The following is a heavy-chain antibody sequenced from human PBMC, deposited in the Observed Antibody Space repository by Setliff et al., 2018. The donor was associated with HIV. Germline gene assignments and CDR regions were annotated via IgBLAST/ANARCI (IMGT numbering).Heavy chain of an antibody. J-gene: IGHJ2*01. CDR2: IYYSGST. D-gene: IGHD3-22*01. V-gene: IGHV4-59*11. Sequence: PSETLSLTCTVSGGSISSHYWSWIRQPPGKGLEWIGSIYYSGSTNYNPSLKSRVTISVDTSKNQFSLKLSSVTAADTAVYYCARVGPPRDYYDSSGYYWYFDLWGRGTLVTVSS. CDR1: GGSISSHY. CDR3: ARVGPPRDYYDSSGYYWYFDL.